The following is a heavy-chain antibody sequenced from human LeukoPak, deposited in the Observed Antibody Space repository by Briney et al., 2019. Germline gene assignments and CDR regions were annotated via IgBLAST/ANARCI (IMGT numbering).Heavy chain of an antibody. V-gene: IGHV4-31*03. Sequence: PSETLSLTCTVSGGSISSGGYYWSWIRQHPGKGLEWIGYIYYSGSTYYNPSLKSRVTISVDTSKNQFSLKLSSVTAADTAVYYCARVRAAIRYFDYWGQGTLVTVSS. CDR3: ARVRAAIRYFDY. D-gene: IGHD2-2*02. J-gene: IGHJ4*02. CDR2: IYYSGST. CDR1: GGSISSGGYY.